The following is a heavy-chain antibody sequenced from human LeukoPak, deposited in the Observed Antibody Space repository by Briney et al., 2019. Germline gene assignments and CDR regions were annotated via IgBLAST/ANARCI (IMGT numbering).Heavy chain of an antibody. Sequence: ASVKVSCKASGYTFTSYGISWVRPAPGQGRECMGWISAYNGNTNYAQKLQCRVTMTTDTSTSTGYMELRSLRSDDTAVYYCAREESVVATGITGDYWGQGTLVTVSS. V-gene: IGHV1-18*01. J-gene: IGHJ4*02. CDR3: AREESVVATGITGDY. CDR2: ISAYNGNT. D-gene: IGHD5-12*01. CDR1: GYTFTSYG.